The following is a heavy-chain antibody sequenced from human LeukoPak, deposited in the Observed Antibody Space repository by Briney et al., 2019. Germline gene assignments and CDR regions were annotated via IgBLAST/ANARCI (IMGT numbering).Heavy chain of an antibody. D-gene: IGHD4-17*01. Sequence: PSETLSLTCTVSGGSISSNSYHWGWIRQPPGKGLQWIGSIYYSGSTYYNPSLKSRVTISVDTSKNQFSLKLSSVTAADTAVYYCARDSKTYDYGDYIDYWGQGTLITVSS. CDR3: ARDSKTYDYGDYIDY. CDR2: IYYSGST. J-gene: IGHJ4*02. CDR1: GGSISSNSYH. V-gene: IGHV4-39*07.